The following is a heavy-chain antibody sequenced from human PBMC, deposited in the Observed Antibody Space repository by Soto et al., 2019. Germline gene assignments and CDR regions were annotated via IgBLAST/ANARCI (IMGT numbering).Heavy chain of an antibody. D-gene: IGHD7-27*01. CDR3: ARGPSGDKIDY. CDR2: IYDGGNT. J-gene: IGHJ4*02. Sequence: QVQLQESGPRLVSPSQTLSLTCTVSGGSISSAAYCWSWLRQSPDKGLEWIGHIYDGGNTYSSPSLKGRVTISADTSENQFSLTLSSVSAADTAVYYCARGPSGDKIDYWGQGIQVTVSS. CDR1: GGSISSAAYC. V-gene: IGHV4-30-4*01.